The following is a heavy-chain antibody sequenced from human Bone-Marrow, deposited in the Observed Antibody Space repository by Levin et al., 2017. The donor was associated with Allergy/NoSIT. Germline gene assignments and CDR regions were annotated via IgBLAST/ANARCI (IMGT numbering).Heavy chain of an antibody. CDR3: ARGVGAPASWFEP. D-gene: IGHD1-26*01. J-gene: IGHJ5*02. Sequence: PGESLKISCAASGLTFSSYSMNWVRQAPGKGLEWVSSISSGSSYIYFADSVKGRFTISRDNAKNPLYLQMNSLSVEDTAVYYCARGVGAPASWFEPWGQGTLVTVSS. CDR2: ISSGSSYI. CDR1: GLTFSSYS. V-gene: IGHV3-21*01.